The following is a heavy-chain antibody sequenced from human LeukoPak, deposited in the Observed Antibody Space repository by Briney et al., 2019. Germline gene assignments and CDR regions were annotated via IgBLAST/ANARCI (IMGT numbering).Heavy chain of an antibody. J-gene: IGHJ4*02. CDR3: AREQYYYGSGSYSPFDS. D-gene: IGHD3-10*01. V-gene: IGHV3-30*15. Sequence: GRALRLSCAASGFSFRSYAMHWVRQAPGKGLEWVAVISYDGANKYYADSVKGRFTISRDNSKDTLYLQVSSLRAEDTAVYYCAREQYYYGSGSYSPFDSWGQGTLVTVSS. CDR2: ISYDGANK. CDR1: GFSFRSYA.